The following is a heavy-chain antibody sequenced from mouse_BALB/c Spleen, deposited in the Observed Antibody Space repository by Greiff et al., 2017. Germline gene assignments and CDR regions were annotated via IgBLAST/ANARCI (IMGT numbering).Heavy chain of an antibody. CDR3: ARTTFGNYDY. CDR2: INPGSGGT. CDR1: GYAFTNYL. J-gene: IGHJ2*01. D-gene: IGHD2-1*01. V-gene: IGHV1-54*01. Sequence: VKLQESGAELVRPGTSVKVSCKASGYAFTNYLIEWVKQRPGQGLEWIGVINPGSGGTNYNEKFKGKATLTADKSSSTAYMQLSSLTSDDSAVYFCARTTFGNYDYWGQGTTLTVSS.